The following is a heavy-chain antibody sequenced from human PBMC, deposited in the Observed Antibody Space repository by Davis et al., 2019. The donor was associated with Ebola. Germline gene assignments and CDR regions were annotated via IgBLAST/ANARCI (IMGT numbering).Heavy chain of an antibody. D-gene: IGHD3-3*01. CDR2: ISYDGSNK. CDR3: ARDKLWDFWSGYYTGSFDY. CDR1: GFTFNSYA. Sequence: GESLKISCVVSGFTFNSYAMHWVRQAPGKGLEWVAVISYDGSNKYYADSVKGRFTISRDNSKNTLYLQMNSLRAEDTAVYYCARDKLWDFWSGYYTGSFDYWGQGTLVTVSS. V-gene: IGHV3-30-3*01. J-gene: IGHJ4*02.